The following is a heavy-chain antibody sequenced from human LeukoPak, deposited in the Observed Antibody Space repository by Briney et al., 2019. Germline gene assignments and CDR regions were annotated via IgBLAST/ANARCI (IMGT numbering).Heavy chain of an antibody. Sequence: SETLSLTCTVSGGSISSYYWSWIRQPPGKGLEWIGYIHYSGSTNYNPSLKSRVTISVDTSKNQFSLNLSSVTAADTAVYYCARSSGYYRNFDYWGQGTLVTVSS. V-gene: IGHV4-59*01. CDR3: ARSSGYYRNFDY. J-gene: IGHJ4*02. D-gene: IGHD3-22*01. CDR1: GGSISSYY. CDR2: IHYSGST.